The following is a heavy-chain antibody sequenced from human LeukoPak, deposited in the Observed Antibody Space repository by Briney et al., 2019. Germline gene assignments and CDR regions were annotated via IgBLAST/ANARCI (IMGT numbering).Heavy chain of an antibody. CDR2: ISYDGSNK. Sequence: GRSLRLSCAASGFTFSIYAMHWVRQAPGKGLEWVAVISYDGSNKYYADSVKGRFTISRDNSKNTLYLQMNSLRAEDTAVYYCARDSYDSSGYIDYWGQGTLVTVSS. D-gene: IGHD3-22*01. CDR3: ARDSYDSSGYIDY. V-gene: IGHV3-30-3*01. J-gene: IGHJ4*02. CDR1: GFTFSIYA.